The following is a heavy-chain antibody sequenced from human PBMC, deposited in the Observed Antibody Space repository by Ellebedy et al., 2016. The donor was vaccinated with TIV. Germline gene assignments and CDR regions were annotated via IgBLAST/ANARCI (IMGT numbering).Heavy chain of an antibody. CDR3: AIRGRY. CDR1: GFTFTTYW. J-gene: IGHJ4*02. D-gene: IGHD3-10*01. Sequence: GESLKISCAASGFTFTTYWTSWVRHATGKELEWVANIKQDGSEKYYVDSVKGRFTISRDNAKNSLYLQMNSLRAEDTAVYYCAIRGRYWGQGTLVTVSS. CDR2: IKQDGSEK. V-gene: IGHV3-7*03.